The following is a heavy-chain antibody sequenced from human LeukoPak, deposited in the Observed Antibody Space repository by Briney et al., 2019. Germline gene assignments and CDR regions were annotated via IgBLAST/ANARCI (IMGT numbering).Heavy chain of an antibody. Sequence: SETLSLTCAVYGGSFSGYYWSWIRQPPGKGLEWIGEINHSGSTNYNPSLKSRVTISVDTYKNQFSLKLSSVTAADTAVYYCARGYSPVVVVAATVYFDYWGQGTLVTVSS. CDR1: GGSFSGYY. CDR3: ARGYSPVVVVAATVYFDY. V-gene: IGHV4-34*01. CDR2: INHSGST. D-gene: IGHD2-15*01. J-gene: IGHJ4*02.